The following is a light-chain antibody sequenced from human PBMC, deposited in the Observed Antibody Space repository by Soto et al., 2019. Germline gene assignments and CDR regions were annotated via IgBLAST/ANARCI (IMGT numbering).Light chain of an antibody. Sequence: DIQMTQSPSLSASVGDRVTITCRASQSINNYLSWYQQKPGTAPKLLIYAASSLQSGVPSRFSGSGSGTDFTLTIPSLPTEDFATYYCQQSYSTLTFGPGTRVDIK. CDR2: AAS. J-gene: IGKJ3*01. CDR3: QQSYSTLT. V-gene: IGKV1-39*01. CDR1: QSINNY.